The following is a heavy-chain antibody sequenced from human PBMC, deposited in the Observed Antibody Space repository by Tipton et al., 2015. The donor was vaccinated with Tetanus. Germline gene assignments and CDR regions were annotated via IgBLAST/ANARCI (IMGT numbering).Heavy chain of an antibody. CDR1: GGSISSNLYY. Sequence: TLSLTCNVSGGSISSNLYYWHWIRQPPGKGLEWIGSIYYSGNTYYNSSLKSRVAISVDTSKNQFSLKLSSVTAADTAVYYCARRCGSGAYAHQYFDYWGQGTLVTVSS. CDR3: ARRCGSGAYAHQYFDY. J-gene: IGHJ4*02. V-gene: IGHV4-39*01. CDR2: IYYSGNT. D-gene: IGHD3-10*01.